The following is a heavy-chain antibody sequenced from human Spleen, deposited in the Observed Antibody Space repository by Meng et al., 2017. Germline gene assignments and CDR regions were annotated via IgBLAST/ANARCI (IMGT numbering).Heavy chain of an antibody. CDR2: TSRDGSDT. Sequence: EVQLVESGGGLFQPGGSWRLSCVASVFTISTYWLHWVRQAPGKGLVWVSRTSRDGSDTVYADSVKGRFTMSRDNAKNTLYLQMNSLRAEDTAVYYCAAAWELLPPGYWGQGTLVTVSS. CDR3: AAAWELLPPGY. J-gene: IGHJ4*02. CDR1: VFTISTYW. V-gene: IGHV3-74*01. D-gene: IGHD1-26*01.